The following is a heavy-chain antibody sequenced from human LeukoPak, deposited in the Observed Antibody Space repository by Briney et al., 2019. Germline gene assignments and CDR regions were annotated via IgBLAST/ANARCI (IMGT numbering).Heavy chain of an antibody. Sequence: SVTVSCKASGGTFSSYAISWVRQAPGQGLEWMGGIIPIFGTANYAQKFQGRVTITADESTSTAYMELSSLRSEDTAVYYCARDVTTVPSNWFDPWGQGTLVTVSS. CDR2: IIPIFGTA. CDR3: ARDVTTVPSNWFDP. V-gene: IGHV1-69*13. D-gene: IGHD4-11*01. J-gene: IGHJ5*02. CDR1: GGTFSSYA.